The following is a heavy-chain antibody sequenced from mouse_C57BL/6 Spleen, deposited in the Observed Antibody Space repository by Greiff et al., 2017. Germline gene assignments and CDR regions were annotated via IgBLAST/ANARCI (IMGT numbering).Heavy chain of an antibody. D-gene: IGHD1-1*01. CDR3: ARALVITTVGGYFDY. J-gene: IGHJ2*01. Sequence: QVQLQQSGAELVKPGASVKISCKASGYAFSSYWMNWVKQRPGKGLEWIGQIYPGDGDTNYNGKFKGKATLTADKSSSTAYMQLSSLTSEDSAVYFCARALVITTVGGYFDYWGQGTTLTVSS. V-gene: IGHV1-80*01. CDR2: IYPGDGDT. CDR1: GYAFSSYW.